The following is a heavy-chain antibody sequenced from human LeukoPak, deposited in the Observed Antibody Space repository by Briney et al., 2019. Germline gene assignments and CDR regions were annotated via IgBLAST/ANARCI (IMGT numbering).Heavy chain of an antibody. CDR1: GGSFSGYF. V-gene: IGHV4-34*01. J-gene: IGHJ2*01. D-gene: IGHD2-2*01. CDR3: ARVGEGYCSSTSCPGWYFDL. Sequence: SETLSLTCAVYGGSFSGYFWSWIRQPPGEGLDWIGEINHSGSTNSNPSLKSRVTISVDTSKNQFSLKLSSVTAADTAVYYCARVGEGYCSSTSCPGWYFDLWGRGTLVTVSS. CDR2: INHSGST.